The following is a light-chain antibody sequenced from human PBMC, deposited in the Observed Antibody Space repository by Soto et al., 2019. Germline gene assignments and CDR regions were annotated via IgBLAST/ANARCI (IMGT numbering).Light chain of an antibody. CDR2: KAS. CDR3: QQYNDYSWT. Sequence: IQMTQSPSTLSASVGDRVAITCRASQSIGIWLAWYQKKPGKAPRFLIYKASTLQTGVPSRFSGSGSGTDFTLTISSLQPDDFATYYCQQYNDYSWTFGKGTKVEIK. J-gene: IGKJ1*01. V-gene: IGKV1-5*03. CDR1: QSIGIW.